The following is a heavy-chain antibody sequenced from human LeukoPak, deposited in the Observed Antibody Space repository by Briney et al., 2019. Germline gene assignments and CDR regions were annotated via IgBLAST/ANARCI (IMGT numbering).Heavy chain of an antibody. V-gene: IGHV4-61*02. CDR2: IYTSGST. J-gene: IGHJ6*02. Sequence: SQTLSLTCTGSGGSISSGSYYWRSIRQPAGKGLEWIGRIYTSGSTNYHPSPKSRVTISVDTSKNQFSLKLSSVTAADTAVYYCARDQNRGHSGYDWGGKYYYGMDVWGQGTTVTVSS. D-gene: IGHD5-12*01. CDR1: GGSISSGSYY. CDR3: ARDQNRGHSGYDWGGKYYYGMDV.